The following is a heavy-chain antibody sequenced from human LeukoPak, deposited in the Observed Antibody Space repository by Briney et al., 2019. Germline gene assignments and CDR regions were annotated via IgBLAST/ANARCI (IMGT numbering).Heavy chain of an antibody. V-gene: IGHV3-30*04. CDR1: GFTFSPFA. Sequence: GGSLRLSCAASGFTFSPFAMHWVRQAPGKGLEWVAIISYDGTNKFYADSVRGRFTISRDNSKNTLYLQMNSLRAEDTAVYYCARHWGYYENGGFFAYWGQGTLVTVSS. CDR2: ISYDGTNK. J-gene: IGHJ4*02. CDR3: ARHWGYYENGGFFAY. D-gene: IGHD3-22*01.